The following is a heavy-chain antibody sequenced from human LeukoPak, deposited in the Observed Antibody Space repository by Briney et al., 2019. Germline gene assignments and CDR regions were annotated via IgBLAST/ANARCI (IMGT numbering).Heavy chain of an antibody. D-gene: IGHD2-8*01. Sequence: ESLKISCNGSGYSFTSYWIGWVRQMPGKGLEWMGIIYPGDSDTRYSPSFQGQVTISADKSISTAYLQWSSLKASDTARYYCAILGEYCTNGVCYAPDLDYWGQGTLVTVSS. J-gene: IGHJ4*02. CDR2: IYPGDSDT. CDR1: GYSFTSYW. CDR3: AILGEYCTNGVCYAPDLDY. V-gene: IGHV5-51*01.